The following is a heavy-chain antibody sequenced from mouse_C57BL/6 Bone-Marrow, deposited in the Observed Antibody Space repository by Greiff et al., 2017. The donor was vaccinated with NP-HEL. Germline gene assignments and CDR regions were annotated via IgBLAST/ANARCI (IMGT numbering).Heavy chain of an antibody. Sequence: DVKLVESGGDLVKPGGSLKLSCAASGFTFSSYDMSWVRQTPDKRLEWVATISSGGSYTYYPDSVKGRFTISRDNAKNTLYLQMSSLKSEDTAMYYCARRGTYYDYDGWFAYWGQGTLVTVSA. J-gene: IGHJ3*01. V-gene: IGHV5-6*02. CDR2: ISSGGSYT. CDR1: GFTFSSYD. D-gene: IGHD2-4*01. CDR3: ARRGTYYDYDGWFAY.